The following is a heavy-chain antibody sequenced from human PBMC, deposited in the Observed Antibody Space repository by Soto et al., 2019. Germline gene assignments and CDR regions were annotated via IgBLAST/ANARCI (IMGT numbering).Heavy chain of an antibody. CDR1: GYTLTSYA. Sequence: GASVKVSCKGSGYTLTSYAMHWGRQAPGQRLEWMGWINAGNGNTKYSQKFQGRVTITRDTSASTAYMELSSLRSEDTAVYYCARDGSYYGMDVWGQGTTVTVSS. J-gene: IGHJ6*02. V-gene: IGHV1-3*01. CDR2: INAGNGNT. CDR3: ARDGSYYGMDV.